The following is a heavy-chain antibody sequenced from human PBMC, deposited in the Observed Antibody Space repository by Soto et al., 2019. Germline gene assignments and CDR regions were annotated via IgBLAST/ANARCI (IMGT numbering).Heavy chain of an antibody. CDR3: ARSVSYYDFWSGYFEDYYYYMDV. V-gene: IGHV4-59*08. J-gene: IGHJ6*03. CDR2: IYYSGST. CDR1: GGSISSYY. Sequence: SETLSLTCTVSGGSISSYYWSWIRQPPGKGLEWIGYIYYSGSTNYNPSLKSRVTISVDTSKNQFSLKLSSVTAADTAVYYCARSVSYYDFWSGYFEDYYYYMDVWGKGTTVTVS. D-gene: IGHD3-3*01.